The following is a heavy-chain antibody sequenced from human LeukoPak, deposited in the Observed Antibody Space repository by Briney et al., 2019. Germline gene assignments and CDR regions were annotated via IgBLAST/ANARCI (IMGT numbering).Heavy chain of an antibody. CDR3: AKGVYGGATIRNYYYYYGMDV. V-gene: IGHV3-13*04. CDR2: IGTAGDT. D-gene: IGHD5-24*01. J-gene: IGHJ6*02. Sequence: PGGSLRLSCAASGFTSSTYDMHWVRQGTGKGLEWVSNIGTAGDTYYPGSVKGRFTISRENAKNSLHRQMNSLRAEDTAVYYCAKGVYGGATIRNYYYYYGMDVWGQGTTVTVSS. CDR1: GFTSSTYD.